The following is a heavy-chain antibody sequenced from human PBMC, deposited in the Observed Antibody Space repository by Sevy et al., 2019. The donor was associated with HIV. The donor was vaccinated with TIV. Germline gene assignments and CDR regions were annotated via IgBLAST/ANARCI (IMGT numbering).Heavy chain of an antibody. CDR2: ISSSSNYI. V-gene: IGHV3-21*01. Sequence: GGSLRLSCTTSGFTLGDYAMNWVRQAPGKGLEWVSSISSSSNYIYYADSLKGRFTVSRDNAKNSVYLQMNSLRAEDTAVYYCARDRRELSYDSSGYSDAFDIWGQGTLVTVSS. CDR1: GFTLGDYA. CDR3: ARDRRELSYDSSGYSDAFDI. D-gene: IGHD3-22*01. J-gene: IGHJ3*02.